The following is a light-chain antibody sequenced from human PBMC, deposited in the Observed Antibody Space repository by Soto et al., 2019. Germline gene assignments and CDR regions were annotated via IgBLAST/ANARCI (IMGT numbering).Light chain of an antibody. Sequence: DIQMTQSPSPLSASVGDEFTITCRASQTIMTYLNWYQLKPGKPPRLLIYAASSLQSGVPSRFSGSGSGTEFSLTISSLQPDEFATYYCQCYSSYPWTFGQGTKVDI. V-gene: IGKV1-39*02. CDR3: QCYSSYPWT. CDR1: QTIMTY. CDR2: AAS. J-gene: IGKJ1*01.